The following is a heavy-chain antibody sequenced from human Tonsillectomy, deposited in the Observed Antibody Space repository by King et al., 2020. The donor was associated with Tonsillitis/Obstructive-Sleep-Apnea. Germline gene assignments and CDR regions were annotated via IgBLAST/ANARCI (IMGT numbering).Heavy chain of an antibody. Sequence: VQLVESGGGLVQPGGSLRLSCAASGFPFSSYAMSWVRQAPGKGLEWVSSISDRGDNTFNAVSVKGRFTMSRDNSKNTLYLQMKSLRAEDTAVYYCVGGPAGGDYYYMEVWGTGTAVTVSS. D-gene: IGHD3-16*01. CDR1: GFPFSSYA. CDR2: ISDRGDNT. CDR3: VGGPAGGDYYYMEV. J-gene: IGHJ6*03. V-gene: IGHV3-23*04.